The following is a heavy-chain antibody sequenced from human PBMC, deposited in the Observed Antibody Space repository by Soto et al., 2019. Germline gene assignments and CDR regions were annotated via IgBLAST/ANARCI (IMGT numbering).Heavy chain of an antibody. Sequence: QVQLVESGGGVVQPGRSLRLSCAASGFTFSGYAVHWVRQAPGKGLEWVAVITYDGSEKYYADSVKGRFTISRDNSKDTLYLQMNSLRTEDTAVYYCASCGDNRDHWGQGTPVTVSS. D-gene: IGHD4-17*01. J-gene: IGHJ4*02. CDR2: ITYDGSEK. CDR3: ASCGDNRDH. CDR1: GFTFSGYA. V-gene: IGHV3-30-3*01.